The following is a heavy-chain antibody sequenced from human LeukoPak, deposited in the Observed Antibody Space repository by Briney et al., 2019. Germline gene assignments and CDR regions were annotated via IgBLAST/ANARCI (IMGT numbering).Heavy chain of an antibody. CDR2: INHSGST. CDR1: GGSFSGYY. CDR3: AREMGASWTRYYYYMDV. D-gene: IGHD1-26*01. V-gene: IGHV4-34*01. Sequence: SETLSLTCAVYGGSFSGYYWSWIRQPPGKGLEWIGEINHSGSTNYNPSLKSRVTISVDTSKNQFSLKLSSVTAADTAVYYCAREMGASWTRYYYYMDVWGKGTTVTVSS. J-gene: IGHJ6*03.